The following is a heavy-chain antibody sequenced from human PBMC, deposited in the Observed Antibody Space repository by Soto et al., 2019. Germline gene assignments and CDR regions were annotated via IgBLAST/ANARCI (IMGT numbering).Heavy chain of an antibody. CDR3: ARVMAYEQQLVPFDY. Sequence: QVQLVQSGAEVKKPGASVKVSCKTSGYTFIGYYLNWVRQAPGQGLEWMGWVNPHTGGTHYAQKFDGRVTMTRDTSTSTAYMELSGLKFDDTATYFCARVMAYEQQLVPFDYWGQGTLVTVSS. CDR1: GYTFIGYY. J-gene: IGHJ4*02. D-gene: IGHD6-13*01. CDR2: VNPHTGGT. V-gene: IGHV1-2*02.